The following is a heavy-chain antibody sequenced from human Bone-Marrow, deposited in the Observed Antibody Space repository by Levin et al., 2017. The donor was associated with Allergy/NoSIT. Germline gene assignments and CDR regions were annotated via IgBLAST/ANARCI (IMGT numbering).Heavy chain of an antibody. D-gene: IGHD4/OR15-4a*01. V-gene: IGHV3-23*01. J-gene: IGHJ6*02. CDR2: VSHSGSST. CDR3: AKLVLTTSTLYAMDV. CDR1: GFSFTSYA. Sequence: SCAASGFSFTSYAISWVRQAPGKGLEWVSGVSHSGSSTYYADSVKGRVTISRDNAKNTVYLQMNSLRGDDTAVYYCAKLVLTTSTLYAMDVWGQGTTVTVSS.